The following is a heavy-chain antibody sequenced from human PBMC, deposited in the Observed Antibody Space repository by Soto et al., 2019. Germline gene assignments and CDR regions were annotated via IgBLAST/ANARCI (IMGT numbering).Heavy chain of an antibody. V-gene: IGHV1-69*12. D-gene: IGHD3-22*01. Sequence: QVQLVQSGAEVKKPGSSVKVSCKASGGTFSSYAISWVRQAPGPGLEWMGGIIPIFGTANYAQKFQGRVTITAEESTSTAYMELSSLRAEDTAVYYCAARGYYDSSGYNPLYYYYGMDVWGQGTTVTVSS. CDR2: IIPIFGTA. CDR1: GGTFSSYA. CDR3: AARGYYDSSGYNPLYYYYGMDV. J-gene: IGHJ6*02.